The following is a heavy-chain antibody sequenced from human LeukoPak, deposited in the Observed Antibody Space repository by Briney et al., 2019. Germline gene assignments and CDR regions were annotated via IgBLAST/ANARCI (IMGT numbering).Heavy chain of an antibody. CDR2: ISGADGDNI. CDR3: AKMKGLYHYDSAGYSDN. V-gene: IGHV3-23*01. D-gene: IGHD3-22*01. J-gene: IGHJ4*02. CDR1: GFTFRNFA. Sequence: PGGSLRLSCAASGFTFRNFAMSWVRQAPGKGLEWVSSISGADGDNIYYADSVKGRFTISRDNSKNTLYLQMNSLSAEDTAVYFCAKMKGLYHYDSAGYSDNWGQGTLVTVSS.